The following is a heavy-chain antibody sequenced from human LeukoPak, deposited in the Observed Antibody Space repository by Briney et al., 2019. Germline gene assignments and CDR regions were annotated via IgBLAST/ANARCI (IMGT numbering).Heavy chain of an antibody. Sequence: GGSLRLSCVASGFTFSSYGMHWVRQAPGKGLEWVAVISYDGSNKYYADSVKGRFTISRDNSKNTLYLQMNSLRAEDTAVYYCATPVLLWFGESFDYWGQGTLVTVSS. V-gene: IGHV3-30*03. CDR1: GFTFSSYG. CDR2: ISYDGSNK. J-gene: IGHJ4*02. CDR3: ATPVLLWFGESFDY. D-gene: IGHD3-10*01.